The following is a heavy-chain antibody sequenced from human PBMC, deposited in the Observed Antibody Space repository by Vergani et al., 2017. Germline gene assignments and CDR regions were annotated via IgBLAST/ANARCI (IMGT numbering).Heavy chain of an antibody. CDR1: GDSVNSYY. V-gene: IGHV4-59*02. CDR2: IYYSGST. D-gene: IGHD2-21*02. CDR3: ARNPYCGGDCYSDAFDI. J-gene: IGHJ3*02. Sequence: QVQLQESGPGLVKPSQTLSLTCSVSGDSVNSYYWSWIRQPPGKGLEWIGYIYYSGSTNYNPSLKSRVTISVDTSKNQFSLKLSSVTAADTAVYYCARNPYCGGDCYSDAFDIWGQGTMVTVSS.